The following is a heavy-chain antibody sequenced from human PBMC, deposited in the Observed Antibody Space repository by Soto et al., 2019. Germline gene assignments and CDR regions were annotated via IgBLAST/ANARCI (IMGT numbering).Heavy chain of an antibody. D-gene: IGHD3-9*01. CDR1: GYTFTSYG. J-gene: IGHJ6*02. V-gene: IGHV1-18*01. CDR2: ISAYNGNT. CDR3: ARENRYYDILTGLYYYYGMDV. Sequence: SVKVSCKASGYTFTSYGISWVRQAPGQGLEWMGWISAYNGNTNYAQKLQGRVTMTTDTSTSTAYMELRSLRSDDTAVYYCARENRYYDILTGLYYYYGMDVWGQGTTVTVSS.